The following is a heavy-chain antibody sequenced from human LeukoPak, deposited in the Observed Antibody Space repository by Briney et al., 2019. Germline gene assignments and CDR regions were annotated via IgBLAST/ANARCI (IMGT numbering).Heavy chain of an antibody. J-gene: IGHJ6*02. CDR3: ARLPGVSSDWPYYYDGMDV. CDR1: GGFISSYY. D-gene: IGHD6-19*01. CDR2: IHYYWWS. V-gene: IGHV4-59*08. Sequence: SETLSLTCTGCGGFISSYYRRWIRQPPAKGLEWIGYIHYYWWSNYNPSLKSRVTISVDTSKNQLSLKLSSVTAADTAVYYCARLPGVSSDWPYYYDGMDVWGQGTTVTVSS.